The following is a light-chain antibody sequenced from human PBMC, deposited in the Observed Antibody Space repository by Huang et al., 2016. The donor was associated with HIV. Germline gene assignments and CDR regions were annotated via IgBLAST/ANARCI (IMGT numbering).Light chain of an antibody. CDR2: ETS. V-gene: IGKV1D-13*01. J-gene: IGKJ4*01. CDR1: QGISNT. CDR3: QQFNHYPLT. Sequence: QLTQSPSSLSACVGDRVTITCRASQGISNTLAWYQQKPGKAPKLLFYETSSLQTGAPSRFSGSGTGTDFTLTISSLQPEDCATYYCQQFNHYPLTFGGGTKVEIE.